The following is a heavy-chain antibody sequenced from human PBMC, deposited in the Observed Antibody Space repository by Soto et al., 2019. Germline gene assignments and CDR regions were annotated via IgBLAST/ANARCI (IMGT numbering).Heavy chain of an antibody. CDR3: AKSRYCSSTSCYDALRFDP. CDR2: ISGSGGST. V-gene: IGHV3-23*01. J-gene: IGHJ5*02. CDR1: GFTFSSYA. D-gene: IGHD2-2*01. Sequence: EVQLLESGGGLVQPGGSLRLSCAASGFTFSSYAMSWVRQAPGKGLEWVSAISGSGGSTYYADSVKGRFTISRDNSKNTLYLQMNSLRAEDTAVYYCAKSRYCSSTSCYDALRFDPWGQGTLVTVSS.